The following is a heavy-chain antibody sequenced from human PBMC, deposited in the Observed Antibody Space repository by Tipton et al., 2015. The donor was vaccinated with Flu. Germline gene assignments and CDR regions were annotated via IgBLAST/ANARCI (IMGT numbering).Heavy chain of an antibody. CDR3: ARDPRAYHDTLTGYFAY. V-gene: IGHV3-30*04. CDR2: ISFDGSNT. Sequence: QVQLVQSGGGVVQPGKSLRLSCAASGFTFSSSVMHWVRQAPGKGLEWVAVISFDGSNTYYPDSVKGRFTISRDNSKNTLYLQMNSLRAEDTAVYYCARDPRAYHDTLTGYFAYWGQGTLVTVSS. J-gene: IGHJ4*02. CDR1: GFTFSSSV. D-gene: IGHD3-9*01.